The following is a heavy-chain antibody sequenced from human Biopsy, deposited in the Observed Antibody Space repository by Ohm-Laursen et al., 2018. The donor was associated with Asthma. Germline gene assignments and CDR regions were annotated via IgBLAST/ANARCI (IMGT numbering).Heavy chain of an antibody. V-gene: IGHV3-23*01. CDR1: GFNFTTYA. Sequence: SLRLSCAASGFNFTTYAIAWIRQAPGRGLEWISATSGSGRSAYYADSVKGQFTISRDYSKNTLYLQMHSLRAEDTAVYYCARGDSSNWSHYYFDYWGQGTLVTVSS. CDR2: TSGSGRSA. J-gene: IGHJ4*02. D-gene: IGHD3-22*01. CDR3: ARGDSSNWSHYYFDY.